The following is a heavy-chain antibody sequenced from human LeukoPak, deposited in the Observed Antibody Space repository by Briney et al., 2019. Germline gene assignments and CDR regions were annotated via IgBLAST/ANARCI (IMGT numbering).Heavy chain of an antibody. CDR1: GFTFSSYW. CDR2: IKQDGSEK. V-gene: IGHV3-7*01. CDR3: AKGGRGNGEVY. Sequence: QPGGSLRLSCAVSGFTFSSYWMNWVRQAPGKELEWVANIKQDGSEKNYVDSVKGRFTISRDNAKSSLFLQMNDLRAEDTAVYYCAKGGRGNGEVYWGQGTLVTVSS. J-gene: IGHJ4*02. D-gene: IGHD2-8*01.